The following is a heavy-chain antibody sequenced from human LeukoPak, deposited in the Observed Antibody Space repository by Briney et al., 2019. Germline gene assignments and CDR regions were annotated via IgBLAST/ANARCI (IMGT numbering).Heavy chain of an antibody. Sequence: HPGGSLRLSCAASEFTFSSYAMSWVRQAPGKGLEWVSVISGGGDSGGTTYYADPVKGRFTISRDNSKNTLYLQMNSLRAEDTAVYYCAKASGGSCYSGVDYWGQGTLVTVSS. V-gene: IGHV3-23*01. CDR3: AKASGGSCYSGVDY. CDR1: EFTFSSYA. J-gene: IGHJ4*02. CDR2: ISGGGDSGGTT. D-gene: IGHD2-15*01.